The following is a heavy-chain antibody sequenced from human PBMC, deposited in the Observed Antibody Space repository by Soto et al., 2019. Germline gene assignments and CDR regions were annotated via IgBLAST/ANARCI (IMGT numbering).Heavy chain of an antibody. CDR3: ARGRYYYGSGLWFDP. Sequence: EVQLVESGGGLVQPGGSLRLSCAASGFTVSSNYMSWVRQAPGKGLEWVSVIYSGGSTYYADSVKGRFTISRHNSKNTRYLQMNRLGAEDTAVYYCARGRYYYGSGLWFDPWGQGTLVTVSS. CDR1: GFTVSSNY. J-gene: IGHJ5*02. V-gene: IGHV3-53*04. D-gene: IGHD3-10*01. CDR2: IYSGGST.